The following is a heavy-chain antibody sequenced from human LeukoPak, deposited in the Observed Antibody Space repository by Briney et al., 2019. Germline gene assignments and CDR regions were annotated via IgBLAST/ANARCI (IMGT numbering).Heavy chain of an antibody. CDR2: IFPSGSA. Sequence: PSETLSLTCTVSGGSISSYYWSWLRQSPVKGLEWIGYIFPSGSAFYNPSLESRVTISLDTSENQFSPTLCSVTAADTAVYYCARRNHYFYYMDVWGKGTTVTVSS. J-gene: IGHJ6*03. V-gene: IGHV4-4*09. CDR3: ARRNHYFYYMDV. CDR1: GGSISSYY.